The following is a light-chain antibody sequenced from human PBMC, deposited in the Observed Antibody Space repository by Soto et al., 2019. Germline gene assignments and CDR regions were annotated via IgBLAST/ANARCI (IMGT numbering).Light chain of an antibody. V-gene: IGKV1-5*01. CDR3: QKYDSTPGFT. CDR1: QSISNW. Sequence: DIQMTQSPSTLPASVGDRVTITCRASQSISNWLAWYQQKPGTAPKLLIYAASRRASGIPDRFSGSGSGTDFTLNISRLEPEDSAVYFCQKYDSTPGFTFGGGTKIEIK. J-gene: IGKJ4*01. CDR2: AAS.